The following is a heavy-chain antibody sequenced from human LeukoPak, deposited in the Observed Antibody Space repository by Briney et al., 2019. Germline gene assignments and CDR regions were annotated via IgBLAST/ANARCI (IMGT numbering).Heavy chain of an antibody. CDR2: ICYSGTT. CDR1: GGSISTYY. D-gene: IGHD4-17*01. Sequence: SETLSLTCTVSGGSISTYYWSWIRQPPGKGLEWLGYICYSGTTNYNPSLKSRVIISLDTSKSQFSLKLNSVTAADTAVYYCARLGTHGDYLNPWGQGTLVTVSS. CDR3: ARLGTHGDYLNP. V-gene: IGHV4-59*08. J-gene: IGHJ5*02.